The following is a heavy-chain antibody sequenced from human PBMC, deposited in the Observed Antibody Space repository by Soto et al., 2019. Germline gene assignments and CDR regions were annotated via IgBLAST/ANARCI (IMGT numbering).Heavy chain of an antibody. V-gene: IGHV3-23*01. Sequence: GGSLRLSCAASGFTFSSYTMSWVRQAPGNGLEWVSAISGSGGSTYYADSVKGRFTISRDNSRNTLYLQMNSLRAEDTAVYYCAKVRAVAGVSGAFDIWGQGTMVTVSS. CDR2: ISGSGGST. D-gene: IGHD6-19*01. CDR1: GFTFSSYT. J-gene: IGHJ3*02. CDR3: AKVRAVAGVSGAFDI.